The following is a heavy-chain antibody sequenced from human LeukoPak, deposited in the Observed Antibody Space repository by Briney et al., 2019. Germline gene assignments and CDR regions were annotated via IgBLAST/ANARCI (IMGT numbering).Heavy chain of an antibody. CDR2: IWHDGSNQ. D-gene: IGHD5-24*01. CDR1: GFTFSSYG. CDR3: ARGTSDGNFDY. J-gene: IGHJ4*02. V-gene: IGHV3-33*08. Sequence: PGGSLRLSCAASGFTFSSYGMHWVRQAPGKGLEWVSVIWHDGSNQKHADSVKGRFTISRDNSKNTLYLQMNSLRAEDTALYYCARGTSDGNFDYWGQGTLVTVSS.